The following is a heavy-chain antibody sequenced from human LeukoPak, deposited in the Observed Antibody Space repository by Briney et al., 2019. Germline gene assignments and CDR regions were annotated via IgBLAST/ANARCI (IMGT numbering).Heavy chain of an antibody. D-gene: IGHD6-19*01. CDR1: GFTVSSNY. J-gene: IGHJ4*02. Sequence: PGGSLRLSCAASGFTVSSNYMRWVREAPGKGLGWVSVIYSGGSTYYADSVKGRFTISRDNSKNTLYLQMNSLRAEDTAVYYCARAGIAVVGLFDYWGQGTLVTVSS. V-gene: IGHV3-66*01. CDR3: ARAGIAVVGLFDY. CDR2: IYSGGST.